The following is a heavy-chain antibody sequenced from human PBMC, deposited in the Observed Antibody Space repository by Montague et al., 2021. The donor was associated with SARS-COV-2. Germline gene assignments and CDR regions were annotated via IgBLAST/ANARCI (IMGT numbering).Heavy chain of an antibody. CDR2: ISWNSGSI. J-gene: IGHJ4*02. Sequence: SLRLSCAASGFIFEDYAMHWVRQAPGKGLEWVSGISWNSGSIAYADSVKGRFTISRENAKNSLYLQMSSLRPEDTALYYCAKDGGHSSGYYYESGFDSWGQGTPVTVSS. D-gene: IGHD3-22*01. CDR1: GFIFEDYA. CDR3: AKDGGHSSGYYYESGFDS. V-gene: IGHV3-9*01.